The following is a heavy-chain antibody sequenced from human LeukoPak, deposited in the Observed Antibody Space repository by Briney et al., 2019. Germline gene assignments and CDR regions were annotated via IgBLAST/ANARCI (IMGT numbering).Heavy chain of an antibody. CDR3: AGRYSSGWYVLYWFDP. CDR1: GDSITGYY. D-gene: IGHD6-19*01. V-gene: IGHV4-34*01. Sequence: PSETLSLTCSVSGDSITGYYWSWIRQPPGKGLEWIGEINHSGSTNYNPSLKSRVTISVDTSKNQFSLKLSSVTAADTAVYYCAGRYSSGWYVLYWFDPWGQGTLVTVSS. J-gene: IGHJ5*02. CDR2: INHSGST.